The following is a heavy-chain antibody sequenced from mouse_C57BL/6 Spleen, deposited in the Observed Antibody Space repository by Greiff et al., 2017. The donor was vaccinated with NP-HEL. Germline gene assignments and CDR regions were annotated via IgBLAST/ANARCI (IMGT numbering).Heavy chain of an antibody. CDR2: ISSGGSYT. V-gene: IGHV5-6*01. J-gene: IGHJ4*01. Sequence: EVKLVESGGDLVKPGGSLKLSCAASGFTFSSYGMSWVRQTPDKRLEWVATISSGGSYTYYPDSVKGRFTISRDNAKNTLYLQMSSLKSEDTAMYYCARHYQLWAMDYWGQGTSVTVSS. CDR3: ARHYQLWAMDY. CDR1: GFTFSSYG. D-gene: IGHD1-1*02.